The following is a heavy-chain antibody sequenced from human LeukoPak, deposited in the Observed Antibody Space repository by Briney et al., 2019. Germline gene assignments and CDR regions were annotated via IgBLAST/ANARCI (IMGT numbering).Heavy chain of an antibody. CDR1: GGPISANEYY. J-gene: IGHJ4*02. Sequence: PSETLSLTCSVSGGPISANEYYWVWIRQPPGKGLEWIGSMHYRGPTYYNPSLRSRVTMSVDTSKNTLSLNLSSVSASDTAVYYCARRGRLLEWLSFFDYWGQGTLVTVSS. CDR2: MHYRGPT. V-gene: IGHV4-39*02. CDR3: ARRGRLLEWLSFFDY. D-gene: IGHD3-3*01.